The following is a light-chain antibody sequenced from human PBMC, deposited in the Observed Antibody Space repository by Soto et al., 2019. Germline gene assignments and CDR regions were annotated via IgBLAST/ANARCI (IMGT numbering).Light chain of an antibody. Sequence: QSVLTQPASVSGSPGQSITISCTGTSSDVGSYNLVSWYQQHPGKAPKLMIYEGSERPSGVSHRFSGSKSGNTASLTISGLQAEDEADYYCCSYGGSNNFVVFGGGTKVTVL. CDR3: CSYGGSNNFVV. J-gene: IGLJ2*01. CDR2: EGS. V-gene: IGLV2-23*03. CDR1: SSDVGSYNL.